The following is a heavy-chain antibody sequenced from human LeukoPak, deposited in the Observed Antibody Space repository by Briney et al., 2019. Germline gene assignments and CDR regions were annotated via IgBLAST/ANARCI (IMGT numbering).Heavy chain of an antibody. CDR3: VRDMDRGQWLVRPYN. CDR1: GYTFTGYY. Sequence: RASVKVSCKASGYTFTGYYMHWVRQAPGQGLEWMGWINPNSGGTNYAQKFQGRVTMTRDMSFNTAYMDLRRLKSDDTAVYYCVRDMDRGQWLVRPYNWGQGTLVTVSS. J-gene: IGHJ4*02. V-gene: IGHV1-2*02. CDR2: INPNSGGT. D-gene: IGHD6-19*01.